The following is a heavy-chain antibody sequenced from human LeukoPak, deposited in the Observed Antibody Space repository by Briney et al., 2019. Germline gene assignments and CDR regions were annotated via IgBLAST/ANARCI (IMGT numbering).Heavy chain of an antibody. Sequence: ASVKVSCKASGYTFTSYGISWVRQAPGQGLEWMGWISAYNGNTNYAQKLQGRVTMTTDTSTSTAYMELRSLRSEDTAVYYCATAPYSGSYYVPLAYWGQGTLVTVSS. J-gene: IGHJ4*02. CDR1: GYTFTSYG. CDR2: ISAYNGNT. CDR3: ATAPYSGSYYVPLAY. V-gene: IGHV1-18*01. D-gene: IGHD1-26*01.